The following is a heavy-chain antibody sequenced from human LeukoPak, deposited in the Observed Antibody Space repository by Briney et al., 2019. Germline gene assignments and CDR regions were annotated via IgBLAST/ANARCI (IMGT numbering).Heavy chain of an antibody. CDR3: ARDLVTVTKGFDI. V-gene: IGHV4-59*11. CDR2: ISYIGST. J-gene: IGHJ3*02. D-gene: IGHD4-17*01. Sequence: SETLSLTCAVSGDSFSSHYWTWIRQSLGKGLEWIGYISYIGSTNYNPSLKSRVTISIDTSKNQFSLKLRSVTAADTAVYYCARDLVTVTKGFDIWGQGTMVSVSS. CDR1: GDSFSSHY.